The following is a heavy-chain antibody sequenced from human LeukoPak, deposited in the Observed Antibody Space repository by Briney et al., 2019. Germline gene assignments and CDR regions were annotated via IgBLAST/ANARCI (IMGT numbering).Heavy chain of an antibody. CDR1: GYTFTGYY. V-gene: IGHV1-2*02. J-gene: IGHJ4*02. D-gene: IGHD3-10*01. CDR2: INPNSGGT. Sequence: ASVKVSCKASGYTFTGYYMHWVRQAPGQGLEWMGWINPNSGGTNYAQKFQGRVTMTRDTSISTAYMELSRLRSDDTAVYYCARHPKRITMVRGAYSKPFYFDYWGQGTLVTVSS. CDR3: ARHPKRITMVRGAYSKPFYFDY.